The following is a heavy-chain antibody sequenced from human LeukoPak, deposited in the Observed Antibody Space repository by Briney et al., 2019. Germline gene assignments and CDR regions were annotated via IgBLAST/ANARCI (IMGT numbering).Heavy chain of an antibody. J-gene: IGHJ4*02. Sequence: GGSLRLSCAASGFTFSSYGMHWVRQAPGKGLEWVAVISYDGSNKYYADSVKGRFTISRDNSKNTLYLQMNSLRAEDTAVYYCAKIRLEESATGYWGQGTLVTVSS. D-gene: IGHD2-15*01. CDR2: ISYDGSNK. CDR3: AKIRLEESATGY. CDR1: GFTFSSYG. V-gene: IGHV3-30*18.